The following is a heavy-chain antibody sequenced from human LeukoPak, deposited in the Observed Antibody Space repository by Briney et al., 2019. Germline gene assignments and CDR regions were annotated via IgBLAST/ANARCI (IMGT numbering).Heavy chain of an antibody. V-gene: IGHV1-18*01. D-gene: IGHD3-10*01. Sequence: PSVKVSRKASGYTFTGYGISWVRQAPGQGLEWMGWISAYNGNTNYAQKFQGRVTMTTETSTRTAYMELRSLRSDDAAVYYCARIDLAYGSGTYYSSYFEYWGQGTLVTVSS. CDR1: GYTFTGYG. J-gene: IGHJ4*02. CDR3: ARIDLAYGSGTYYSSYFEY. CDR2: ISAYNGNT.